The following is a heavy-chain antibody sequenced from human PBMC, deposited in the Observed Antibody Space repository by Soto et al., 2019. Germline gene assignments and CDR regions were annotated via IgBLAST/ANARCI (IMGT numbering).Heavy chain of an antibody. CDR2: ISWNSGSI. CDR3: AKDMSSTSSGDYYYYYGMDV. J-gene: IGHJ6*02. V-gene: IGHV3-9*01. CDR1: GFTFDDYA. Sequence: PGGSLRLSCAASGFTFDDYAMHWVRQAPGKGLEWVSGISWNSGSIGYADSVKGRFTISRDNAKNSLYLQMNSLRAEDAALYYCAKDMSSTSSGDYYYYYGMDVWGQGTTVTVSS. D-gene: IGHD2-2*01.